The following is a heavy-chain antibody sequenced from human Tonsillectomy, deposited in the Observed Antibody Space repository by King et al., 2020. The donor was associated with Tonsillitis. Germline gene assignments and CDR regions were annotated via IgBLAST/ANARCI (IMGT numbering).Heavy chain of an antibody. CDR1: GFTFSSYA. CDR2: ISYDGSNK. CDR3: ARDHDYGDYGIDY. V-gene: IGHV3-30-3*01. Sequence: VQLVESWGGVVQPGRSLRLSCAASGFTFSSYAMHWVRQAPGKGLEWVAVISYDGSNKYYADSVKGRFTISRDNSKNTLYLQMNSLRAEDTAVYYCARDHDYGDYGIDYWGQGTLVTVSS. D-gene: IGHD4-17*01. J-gene: IGHJ4*02.